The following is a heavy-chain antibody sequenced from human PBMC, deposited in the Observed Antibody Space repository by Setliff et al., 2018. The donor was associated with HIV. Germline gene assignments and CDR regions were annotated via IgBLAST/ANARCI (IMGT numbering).Heavy chain of an antibody. Sequence: GESLKISCETSGYSFTTHWIGWVRQMPGKGLEGMGVIYPGDSHTTYSPSFQGHVTISADKSISTAYLHWSTLKASDTATYYCARALWRDSSGPFHFGGQGTLVTVSS. CDR2: IYPGDSHT. CDR1: GYSFTTHW. D-gene: IGHD3-22*01. J-gene: IGHJ4*02. CDR3: ARALWRDSSGPFHF. V-gene: IGHV5-51*01.